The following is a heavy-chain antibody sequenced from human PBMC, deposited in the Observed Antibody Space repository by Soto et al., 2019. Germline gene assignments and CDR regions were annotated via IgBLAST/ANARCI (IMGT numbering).Heavy chain of an antibody. D-gene: IGHD3-16*01. J-gene: IGHJ4*02. CDR1: RFIFSDYY. V-gene: IGHV3-11*06. CDR3: ARLTFGSFYQDS. CDR2: ISSSSSYT. Sequence: GGSLRLSCAASRFIFSDYYMSWIRQAPGKGLGWVSYISSSSSYTNYADSVKGRFTISRDNAKNSLSLQMNSRRAEDTAVYYCARLTFGSFYQDSWGQGTLVTVYS.